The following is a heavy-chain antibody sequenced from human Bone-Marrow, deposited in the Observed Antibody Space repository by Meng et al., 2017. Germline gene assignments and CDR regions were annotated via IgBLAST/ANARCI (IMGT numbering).Heavy chain of an antibody. Sequence: VHLWRSGGEVKTPGAKVKVSLKASGYTFTGYYMHWVRQAPGQGLGWMGRINPNSGGTNYAQKFQGRVTMTRDTSISTAYMELSRLRSDDTAVYYCARVSVRGVIRWFDPWGQGTLVTVSS. CDR1: GYTFTGYY. CDR2: INPNSGGT. J-gene: IGHJ5*02. D-gene: IGHD3-10*01. CDR3: ARVSVRGVIRWFDP. V-gene: IGHV1-2*06.